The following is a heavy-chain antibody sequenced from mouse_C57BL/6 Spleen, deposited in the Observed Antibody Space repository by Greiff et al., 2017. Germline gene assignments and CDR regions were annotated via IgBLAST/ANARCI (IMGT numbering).Heavy chain of an antibody. CDR1: GYAFSSYW. J-gene: IGHJ3*01. CDR2: IYPGDGDT. CDR3: ARSDYDYAFAY. Sequence: QVQLKESGAELVKPGASVKISCKASGYAFSSYWMNWVKQRPGKGLEWIGQIYPGDGDTNYNGKFKGKATLTADKSSSPAYMQLSSLTSEDSAVYFCARSDYDYAFAYWGQGTLVTVSA. D-gene: IGHD2-4*01. V-gene: IGHV1-80*01.